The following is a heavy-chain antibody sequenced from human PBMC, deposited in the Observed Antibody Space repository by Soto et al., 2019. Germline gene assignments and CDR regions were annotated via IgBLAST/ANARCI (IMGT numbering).Heavy chain of an antibody. CDR2: TWFDESDK. V-gene: IGHV3-33*01. CDR1: GFNFGTYG. Sequence: QVQLVESGGAVVQPGRSLRLSCEASGFNFGTYGMHWVRQAPGKGLEWVAVTWFDESDKYSSESVKGRFTISRDNSKNTLFLQLIDLRPEDRALYYCARLGYTSFGAPLDQWGQGTLVTVSS. D-gene: IGHD2-2*02. J-gene: IGHJ4*02. CDR3: ARLGYTSFGAPLDQ.